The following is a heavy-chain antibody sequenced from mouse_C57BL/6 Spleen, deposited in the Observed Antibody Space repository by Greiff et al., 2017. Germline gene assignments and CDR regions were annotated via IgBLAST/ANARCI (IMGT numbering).Heavy chain of an antibody. CDR3: ARGGTTVVATSYWYFDV. J-gene: IGHJ1*03. V-gene: IGHV1-81*01. CDR1: GYTFTSYG. D-gene: IGHD1-1*01. Sequence: VQLQQSGAELARPGASVKLSCKASGYTFTSYGISWVKQRTGQGLEWIGKIYPRGGNTYYNEKFKGKATLTADKSSSTAYMELRSMTAEDSAVYFCARGGTTVVATSYWYFDVWGTGTTVTVSS. CDR2: IYPRGGNT.